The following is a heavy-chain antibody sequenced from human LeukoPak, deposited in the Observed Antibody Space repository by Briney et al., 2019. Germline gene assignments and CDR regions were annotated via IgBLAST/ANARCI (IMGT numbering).Heavy chain of an antibody. V-gene: IGHV1-69*05. D-gene: IGHD3-10*01. J-gene: IGHJ5*02. CDR2: ISRGFGTA. CDR1: GGTFNSHV. CDR3: PRGYYYGSERYWHTKWFDP. Sequence: GASVKVSCKASGGTFNSHVISWLRQAPGQGLEWMGAISRGFGTASYADKFKGRVTIITDESTNTAYMEMNSLRSDDTSVYYCPRGYYYGSERYWHTKWFDPWGQGTLVTVSS.